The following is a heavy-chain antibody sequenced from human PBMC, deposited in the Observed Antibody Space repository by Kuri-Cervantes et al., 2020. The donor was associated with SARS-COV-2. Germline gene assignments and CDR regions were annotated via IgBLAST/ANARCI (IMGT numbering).Heavy chain of an antibody. V-gene: IGHV3-74*01. CDR2: INSDGSST. CDR3: ARLGSGGSYYFDY. D-gene: IGHD1-26*01. Sequence: GESLKISCAASGFTFNTYAMSWVRQAPGKGLVWVSRINSDGSSTSYADSVKGRFTISRDNAKNTLYLQMNNLRAEDTAVYYCARLGSGGSYYFDYWGQGTLVTVSS. CDR1: GFTFNTYA. J-gene: IGHJ4*02.